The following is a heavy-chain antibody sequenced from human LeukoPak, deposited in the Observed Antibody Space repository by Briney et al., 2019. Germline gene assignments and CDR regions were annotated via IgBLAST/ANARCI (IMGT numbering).Heavy chain of an antibody. Sequence: ASVKVSCKASGYTFTSYYMHWVRQAPGQGLEWMGIINPGSGSTSYTQKFQGRVTMTRDTSTSTVYMDLSSLRSEDTAVYYCARGIAAFDYWGQGTLVTVSS. CDR2: INPGSGST. J-gene: IGHJ4*02. D-gene: IGHD6-13*01. CDR3: ARGIAAFDY. V-gene: IGHV1-46*01. CDR1: GYTFTSYY.